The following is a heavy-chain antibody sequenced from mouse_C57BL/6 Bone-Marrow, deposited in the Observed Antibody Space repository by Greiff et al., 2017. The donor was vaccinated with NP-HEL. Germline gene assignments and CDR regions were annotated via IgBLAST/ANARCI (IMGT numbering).Heavy chain of an antibody. CDR2: ILPGSGST. CDR3: ARPLNYYGSSPFAY. V-gene: IGHV1-9*01. CDR1: GYTFTGYW. Sequence: VMLVESGAELMKPGASVKLSCKATGYTFTGYWIEWVKQRPGHGLEWIGEILPGSGSTNYNEKFKGKATFTADTSSNTAYMQLSSLTTEDSAIYYCARPLNYYGSSPFAYWGQGTLVTVSA. D-gene: IGHD1-1*01. J-gene: IGHJ3*01.